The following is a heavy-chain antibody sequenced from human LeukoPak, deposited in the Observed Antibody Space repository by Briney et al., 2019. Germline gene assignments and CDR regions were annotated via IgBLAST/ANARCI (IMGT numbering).Heavy chain of an antibody. CDR1: GFTFSSYA. CDR3: ARDLWSGGWGGDYYYYGMDV. J-gene: IGHJ6*04. D-gene: IGHD6-19*01. Sequence: PGRSLRLSCAASGFTFSSYAMHWVRQAPGKGLEWVAVISYDGSNKYYADSVKGRFTISRDNSKNTLYLQMNSLRAEDTAVYYCARDLWSGGWGGDYYYYGMDVWGKGTTVTVSS. CDR2: ISYDGSNK. V-gene: IGHV3-30*04.